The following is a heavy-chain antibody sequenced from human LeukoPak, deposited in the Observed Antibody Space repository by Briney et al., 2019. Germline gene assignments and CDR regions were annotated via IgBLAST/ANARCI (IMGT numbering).Heavy chain of an antibody. CDR1: GYTFTGYY. CDR2: INPNSGGT. V-gene: IGHV1-2*02. Sequence: GASVKVSCKASGYTFTGYYMHWVRQAPGQGLEWMGWINPNSGGTNYAQKFQGRVTMTRDTSISKAYMELSRLRSDDTAVYYCARATDFLLSRGLAPWGQGTLVTVSS. CDR3: ARATDFLLSRGLAP. D-gene: IGHD3/OR15-3a*01. J-gene: IGHJ5*02.